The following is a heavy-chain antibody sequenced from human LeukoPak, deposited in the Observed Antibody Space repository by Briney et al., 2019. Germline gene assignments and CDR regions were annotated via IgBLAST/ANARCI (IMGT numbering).Heavy chain of an antibody. V-gene: IGHV1-8*01. Sequence: ASVKVSCKASGYTFTRYDINWVRQATGQGLEWMGWMNPKSGNTGYAQKFQGRVTMTRTTSISTAYMELSSLRNDDTAVYYCARGGRANRRPVDYWGQGTLVTVSS. J-gene: IGHJ4*02. CDR2: MNPKSGNT. CDR1: GYTFTRYD. CDR3: ARGGRANRRPVDY. D-gene: IGHD2-8*01.